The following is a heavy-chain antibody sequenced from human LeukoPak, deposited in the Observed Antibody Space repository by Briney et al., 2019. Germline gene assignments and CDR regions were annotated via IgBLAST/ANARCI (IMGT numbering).Heavy chain of an antibody. CDR3: ATYRGFNHTPRVRYFDY. V-gene: IGHV3-11*01. CDR2: ISCSGSTI. J-gene: IGHJ4*02. D-gene: IGHD5-24*01. CDR1: GFTFSYYY. Sequence: GGSLRLSCAASGFTFSYYYMSWIRQAPGKGLEWVSYISCSGSTIYCADSVKGRFTLSRDNAKNSLYLQMNSLRAEDTAVYDCATYRGFNHTPRVRYFDYWGQGTLVTVSS.